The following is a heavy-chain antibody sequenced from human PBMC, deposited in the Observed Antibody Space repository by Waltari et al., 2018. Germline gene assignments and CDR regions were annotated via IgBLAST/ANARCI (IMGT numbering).Heavy chain of an antibody. J-gene: IGHJ3*02. V-gene: IGHV1-69*05. CDR1: GGTFSSYA. CDR3: ARAPNLWFGELYAFDI. CDR2: IIPIFGTA. D-gene: IGHD3-10*01. Sequence: QVQLVQSGAEVKKPGSSVKVSCKASGGTFSSYAISWVRQAPGQGLEWMGGIIPIFGTANYEQKVQGRVTITTDESTSTAYMELSSLRSEDTAVYYGARAPNLWFGELYAFDIWGQGTMVTVSS.